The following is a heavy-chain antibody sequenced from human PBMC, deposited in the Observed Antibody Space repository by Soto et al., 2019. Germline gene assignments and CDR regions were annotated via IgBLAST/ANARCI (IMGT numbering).Heavy chain of an antibody. CDR3: ARGRYDMVPFDY. CDR1: GFTFSDYY. V-gene: IGHV3-11*01. J-gene: IGHJ4*02. D-gene: IGHD3-9*01. CDR2: ISSSGSTI. Sequence: QVQLVASGGGLVKPGGSLRLSCAASGFTFSDYYMSWIRQAPGKGLEWLSYISSSGSTIYYEDSVKGRFTISRDNAENSLFLQMNSLRAEDTAVYYCARGRYDMVPFDYWGQGTLVSVSS.